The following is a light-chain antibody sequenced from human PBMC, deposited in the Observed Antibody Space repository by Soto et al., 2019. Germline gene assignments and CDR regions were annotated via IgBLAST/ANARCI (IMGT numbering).Light chain of an antibody. V-gene: IGLV4-60*02. CDR2: VESSGSY. Sequence: QPVLTQSSSASTSLGSSVKLTCTLSSGHSGYIIAWHQQQPGKAPRCLMKVESSGSYSKGSGVPDRFSGSGSGADRYLTISNLQFEDEADYYCETWDSNTRVFGGGTKLTVL. J-gene: IGLJ3*02. CDR3: ETWDSNTRV. CDR1: SGHSGYI.